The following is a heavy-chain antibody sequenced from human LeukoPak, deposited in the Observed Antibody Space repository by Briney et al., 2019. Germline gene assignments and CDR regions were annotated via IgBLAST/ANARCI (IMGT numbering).Heavy chain of an antibody. CDR1: GFTFSGSA. CDR3: TSLVLPGEWLRRAAAFDI. J-gene: IGHJ3*02. CDR2: IRSRANSYAT. V-gene: IGHV3-73*01. D-gene: IGHD5-12*01. Sequence: GGSLRLSCAASGFTFSGSAMHWVRQASGKGLEWVGRIRSRANSYATAYAASVKGRFTISRDDSKNTAYLQMNSLKTEDTAVYYCTSLVLPGEWLRRAAAFDIWGQGTMVTVSS.